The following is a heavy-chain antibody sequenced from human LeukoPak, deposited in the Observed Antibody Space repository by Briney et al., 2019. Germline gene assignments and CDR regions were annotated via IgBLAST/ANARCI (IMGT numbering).Heavy chain of an antibody. Sequence: SVKVSCKASGGTFSSYAISWVRQAPRQGLEWMGGIIPIFGTANYAQKFQGRVTITADESTSTAYMELSSLRSEDTAVYYCASKGSGWSYYYYGMDVWGQGTTVTVSS. V-gene: IGHV1-69*13. CDR3: ASKGSGWSYYYYGMDV. J-gene: IGHJ6*02. D-gene: IGHD6-19*01. CDR1: GGTFSSYA. CDR2: IIPIFGTA.